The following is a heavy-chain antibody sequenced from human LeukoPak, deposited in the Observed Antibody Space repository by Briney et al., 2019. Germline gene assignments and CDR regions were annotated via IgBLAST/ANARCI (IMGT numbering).Heavy chain of an antibody. J-gene: IGHJ4*02. CDR2: INPNSGGT. Sequence: GASVKVSCKASGYTFTGYYMHWVRQAPGQGLEWMGWINPNSGGTNYAQKFQGRVTMTRDTSISTAYMELSRLRSDDTAVYYCARVDCSGGSCYVGYWGQGTLVTVSS. V-gene: IGHV1-2*02. CDR1: GYTFTGYY. D-gene: IGHD2-15*01. CDR3: ARVDCSGGSCYVGY.